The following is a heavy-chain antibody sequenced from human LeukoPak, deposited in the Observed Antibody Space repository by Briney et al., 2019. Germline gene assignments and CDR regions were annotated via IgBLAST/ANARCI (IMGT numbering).Heavy chain of an antibody. Sequence: PSETLSLTCTVSGGSISSYYWSWIRQPPGKGLEWIGYIYYSGSTNYNPSHKSRVTISVDTSKNQFSLKPRSVTAADTAVYYCSRDLCPVNYFDYWGQGTLVTVSA. J-gene: IGHJ4*02. CDR1: GGSISSYY. CDR2: IYYSGST. D-gene: IGHD3-10*01. V-gene: IGHV4-59*01. CDR3: SRDLCPVNYFDY.